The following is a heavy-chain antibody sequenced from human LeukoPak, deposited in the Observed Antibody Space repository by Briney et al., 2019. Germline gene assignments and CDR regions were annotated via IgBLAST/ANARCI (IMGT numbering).Heavy chain of an antibody. J-gene: IGHJ6*04. V-gene: IGHV3-74*03. Sequence: QPGRSLRLSCAASGFTFSSYWMHWVRQAPGKGLVWVSRINSDGSSIMYADSVKGRFTISRDNAKNSLYLQMNSLRAEDTAVYYCAELGITMIGGVWGKGTTVTISS. CDR1: GFTFSSYW. CDR3: AELGITMIGGV. D-gene: IGHD3-10*02. CDR2: INSDGSSI.